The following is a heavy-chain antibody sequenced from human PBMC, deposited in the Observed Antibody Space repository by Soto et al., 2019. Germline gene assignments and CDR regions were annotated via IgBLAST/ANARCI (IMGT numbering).Heavy chain of an antibody. CDR2: INPNSGGT. J-gene: IGHJ6*02. D-gene: IGHD2-8*02. V-gene: IGHV1-2*04. Sequence: YYVHCVTLKKKKGLEWMGWINPNSGGTNYAQKFQGWVTMTRDTSISTAYMELSRLRSDDTAIYYCSRILSMFEYYWWSRDVWCQGTTVTVS. CDR3: SRILSMFEYYWWSRDV. CDR1: YY.